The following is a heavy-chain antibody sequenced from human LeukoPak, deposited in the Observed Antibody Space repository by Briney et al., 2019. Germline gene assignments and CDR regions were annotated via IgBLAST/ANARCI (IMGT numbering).Heavy chain of an antibody. V-gene: IGHV3-23*01. J-gene: IGHJ4*02. CDR3: AKDHCNSSSWSDSVDY. D-gene: IGHD6-13*01. Sequence: GESLRLSCSASGFHLCSHPMRWVRQAPGKGLEWVSAFCRSGDRTHYADSVKSRFTISSDNYKITPYLQMNSLRAEDTAVYYCAKDHCNSSSWSDSVDYWGQGTLVTVSS. CDR2: FCRSGDRT. CDR1: GFHLCSHP.